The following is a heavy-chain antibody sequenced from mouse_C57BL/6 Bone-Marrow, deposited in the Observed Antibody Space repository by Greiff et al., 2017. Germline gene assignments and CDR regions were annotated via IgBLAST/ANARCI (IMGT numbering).Heavy chain of an antibody. D-gene: IGHD6-1*01. V-gene: IGHV5-4*01. Sequence: DVMLVESGGGLVKPGGSLKLSCAASGFTFSSYAMSWVRQTPEKRLEWVATISDGGSYTYYPDNVKGRFTISRDNAKNNLYLQMSHLKSEDTAMYYCARDRGLRGFAYWGQGTLVTVSA. CDR1: GFTFSSYA. J-gene: IGHJ3*01. CDR3: ARDRGLRGFAY. CDR2: ISDGGSYT.